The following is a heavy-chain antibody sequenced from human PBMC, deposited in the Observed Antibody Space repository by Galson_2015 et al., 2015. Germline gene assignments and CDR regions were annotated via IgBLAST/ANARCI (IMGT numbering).Heavy chain of an antibody. CDR3: ARGGGRYLA. J-gene: IGHJ4*02. CDR2: INQDGSEK. Sequence: SLRLSCAASGFTFSSDWMSWVRQAPGKGLEWVASINQDGSEKYYVDSVKGRFTISRDDAKNSLYLQMNSLRGEDTAVYYCARGGGRYLAGGQGALVTVSS. D-gene: IGHD3-9*01. V-gene: IGHV3-7*04. CDR1: GFTFSSDW.